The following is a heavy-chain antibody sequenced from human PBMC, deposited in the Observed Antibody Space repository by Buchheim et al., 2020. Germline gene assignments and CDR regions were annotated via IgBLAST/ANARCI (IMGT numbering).Heavy chain of an antibody. CDR2: INHRGST. J-gene: IGHJ6*02. V-gene: IGHV4-34*01. CDR3: ERGERRGGYSYRYYYGMDA. Sequence: QVQLQQWGAGLLKPSETLSLTCAVYGGSFSGYYWSWIRQPPGKGLEWLGEINHRGSTNYNPSLKSRVTISVDKSQNQSSLRLSSVTAADTAVYYCERGERRGGYSYRYYYGMDAWGQGTT. D-gene: IGHD5-18*01. CDR1: GGSFSGYY.